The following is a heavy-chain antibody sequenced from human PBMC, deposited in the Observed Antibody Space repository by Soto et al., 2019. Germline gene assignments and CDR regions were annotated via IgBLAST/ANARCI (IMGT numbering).Heavy chain of an antibody. CDR2: IYYSGRT. Sequence: SETLSLTCIVSGESISSSSYYWGWIRQPPGKGLEWIGSIYYSGRTYYNPSFKSRVTISIDTSKNQFSLKLISVTATDTAVYYCARQLTTVVTQAYFDHWCQGALVTVSS. CDR3: ARQLTTVVTQAYFDH. CDR1: GESISSSSYY. V-gene: IGHV4-39*01. D-gene: IGHD2-21*02. J-gene: IGHJ4*02.